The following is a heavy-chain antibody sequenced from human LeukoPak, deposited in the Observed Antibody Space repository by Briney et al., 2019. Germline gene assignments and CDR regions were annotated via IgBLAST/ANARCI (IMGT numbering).Heavy chain of an antibody. CDR2: ISSSSSTI. CDR1: GFTFSSYS. J-gene: IGHJ4*02. V-gene: IGHV3-48*04. D-gene: IGHD3-10*01. CDR3: ARDIFTMVRGVIGPWDY. Sequence: GGSLRLSCAASGFTFSSYSMNWVRQAPGKGLEWVSYISSSSSTIYYADSVKGRFTISRDNAKNSLYLQMNSLRAEDTAVYYCARDIFTMVRGVIGPWDYWGQGTLVTVSS.